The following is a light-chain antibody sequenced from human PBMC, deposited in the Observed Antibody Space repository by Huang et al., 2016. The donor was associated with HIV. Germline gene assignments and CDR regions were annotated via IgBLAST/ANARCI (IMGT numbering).Light chain of an antibody. J-gene: IGKJ2*01. CDR3: QQYNNWPRT. V-gene: IGKV3-15*01. CDR2: GAS. Sequence: ERVMTQSPATLSVSLGETVTLSCRASQYVSSNLAWYQQKPGQAPRLLIYGASTRVTEIPARFSGSGSGIEFTLTISTLQSEDSAVYYCQQYNNWPRTFGQGTKLEIK. CDR1: QYVSSN.